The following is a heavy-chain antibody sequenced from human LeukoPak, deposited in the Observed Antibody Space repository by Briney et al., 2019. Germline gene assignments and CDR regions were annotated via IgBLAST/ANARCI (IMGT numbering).Heavy chain of an antibody. J-gene: IGHJ3*02. CDR1: GFTFSSYA. CDR3: ATSVDDAFDI. CDR2: ISSSSGSTI. D-gene: IGHD4-23*01. V-gene: IGHV3-23*01. Sequence: GGSLRLSCAASGFTFSSYAMSWVRQAPGKGLEWVSYISSSSGSTINYADSVKGRFTISRDNSKNTLYLQMNSLRAEDTAVYYCATSVDDAFDIWGQGTMVTVSS.